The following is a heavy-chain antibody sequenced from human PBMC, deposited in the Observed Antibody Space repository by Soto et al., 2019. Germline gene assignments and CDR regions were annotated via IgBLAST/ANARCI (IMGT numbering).Heavy chain of an antibody. CDR3: ALSSSGRYYYYMDV. CDR2: IYYSGST. CDR1: GGPISSYY. V-gene: IGHV4-59*01. J-gene: IGHJ6*03. Sequence: PSETLSLTCTVSGGPISSYYWSWIRQPPGKGLEWIGYIYYSGSTNYNPSLKSRVTISVDTSKNQFSLKLSSVTAADTAVYYCALSSSGRYYYYMDVWGKGTTVTVSS. D-gene: IGHD6-6*01.